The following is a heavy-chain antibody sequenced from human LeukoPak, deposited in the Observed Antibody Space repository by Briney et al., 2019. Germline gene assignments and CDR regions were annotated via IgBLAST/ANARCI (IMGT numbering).Heavy chain of an antibody. V-gene: IGHV2-70*11. D-gene: IGHD6-19*01. J-gene: IGHJ5*02. CDR3: ARIALTYSSGWSVA. CDR1: GFSLSTSGMC. CDR2: IDWDDDK. Sequence: SGPALVKPTQTLTLTCTFSGFSLSTSGMCVSWIRQPPGKALEWLARIDWDDDKYYSTSLKTRLTISKDTSKNQVVLTMTNMDPVDTATYYCARIALTYSSGWSVAWGQGTLVTVSS.